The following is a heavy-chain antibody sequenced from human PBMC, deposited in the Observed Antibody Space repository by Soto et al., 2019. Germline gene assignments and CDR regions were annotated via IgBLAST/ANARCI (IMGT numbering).Heavy chain of an antibody. CDR3: ARYVESTIFGVLEDFPPNWFDP. V-gene: IGHV1-69*13. Sequence: ASVKVSCKASGGTFSSYAISWVRQAPGQGLEWMGGIIPIFGTANYAQKFQGRVTITADESTSTAYMELSSLRSEDTAVYYCARYVESTIFGVLEDFPPNWFDPWGQGTLVTVSS. CDR2: IIPIFGTA. J-gene: IGHJ5*02. D-gene: IGHD3-3*01. CDR1: GGTFSSYA.